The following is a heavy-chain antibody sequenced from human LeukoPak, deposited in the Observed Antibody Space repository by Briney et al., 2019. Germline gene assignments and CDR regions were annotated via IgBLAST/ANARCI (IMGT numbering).Heavy chain of an antibody. Sequence: HGESLKISCKGSGYSFTSYWIGWVRQMPGKGLEWMGIIYPGDSDTRYSPSFQGQVTISADKSISTAYLQWSSLKASDTAMYYCARLKGYFDWLLHHNWFDPWGQGTLVTVSS. J-gene: IGHJ5*02. V-gene: IGHV5-51*01. D-gene: IGHD3-9*01. CDR2: IYPGDSDT. CDR3: ARLKGYFDWLLHHNWFDP. CDR1: GYSFTSYW.